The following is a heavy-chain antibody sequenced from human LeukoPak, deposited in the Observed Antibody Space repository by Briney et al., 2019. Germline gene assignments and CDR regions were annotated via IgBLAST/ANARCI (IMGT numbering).Heavy chain of an antibody. CDR3: GTLLSNGPFDY. V-gene: IGHV1-2*02. CDR2: IYPNSGAT. Sequence: ASVKASCKASGYIFTGYYMHWVRQAPGQGFEWMGYIYPNSGATKYAQKFQGRVTMTRDTSISTAYMELSGLRFDDTAVYYCGTLLSNGPFDYWGQGSLVTVSS. J-gene: IGHJ4*02. CDR1: GYIFTGYY.